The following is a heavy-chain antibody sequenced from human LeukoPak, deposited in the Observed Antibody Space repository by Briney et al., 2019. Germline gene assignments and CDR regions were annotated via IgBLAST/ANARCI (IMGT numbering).Heavy chain of an antibody. D-gene: IGHD1-26*01. CDR3: ARVFHGGVGATDY. V-gene: IGHV3-74*01. CDR2: INSDGSST. Sequence: GGSLRLSCAASGFTFSSYWMHWVRQAPGKGLVWVSRINSDGSSTSYADSVKGRFTISRDDAKNTLYLQMNSLRAEDTAVYYCARVFHGGVGATDYWGQGTLVTVSS. CDR1: GFTFSSYW. J-gene: IGHJ4*02.